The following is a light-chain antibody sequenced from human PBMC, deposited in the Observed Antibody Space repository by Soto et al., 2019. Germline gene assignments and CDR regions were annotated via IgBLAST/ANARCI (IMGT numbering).Light chain of an antibody. Sequence: QSVLAQPASVSLSPGQSIAISCTGTSSDVGGYNYVSWYQQHPGKAPKLLISEVSIRPSGVSDRFSGSKSGNTASLTISGLQTEDEADYYCSSFTSAYTFVFGSGTKVTVL. J-gene: IGLJ1*01. CDR2: EVS. CDR1: SSDVGGYNY. CDR3: SSFTSAYTFV. V-gene: IGLV2-14*01.